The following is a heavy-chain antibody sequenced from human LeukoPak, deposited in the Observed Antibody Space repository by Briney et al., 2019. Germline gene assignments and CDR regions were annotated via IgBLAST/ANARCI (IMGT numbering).Heavy chain of an antibody. J-gene: IGHJ4*02. D-gene: IGHD2-15*01. CDR3: AREYCSGGSCYWGY. Sequence: ASVKVSCKASGYTVTSYAMNWVRQAPGQGLEWMGWINTNTGNPTYAQGFTGRFVFSLDTSVSTAYPQISSLKAEDTAVYYCAREYCSGGSCYWGYWGQGTLVTVSS. CDR2: INTNTGNP. CDR1: GYTVTSYA. V-gene: IGHV7-4-1*02.